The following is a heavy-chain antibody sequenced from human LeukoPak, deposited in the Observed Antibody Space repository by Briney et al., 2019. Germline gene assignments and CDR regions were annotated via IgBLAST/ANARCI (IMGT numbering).Heavy chain of an antibody. V-gene: IGHV1-8*03. D-gene: IGHD6-19*01. J-gene: IGHJ4*02. CDR3: ARVAGSIDY. CDR2: MNPNSGYT. CDR1: GYTFTTYD. Sequence: GASVEVSCKASGYTFTTYDINWVRQATGQGLEWMGWMNPNSGYTGYAQKFQGRVTITRDTSISTAYMELSSLRSEDTAVYYCARVAGSIDYWGQGTLVTVSS.